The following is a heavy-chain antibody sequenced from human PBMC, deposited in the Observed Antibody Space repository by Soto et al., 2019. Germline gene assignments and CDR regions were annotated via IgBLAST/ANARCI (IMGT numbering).Heavy chain of an antibody. D-gene: IGHD6-13*01. V-gene: IGHV4-30-2*01. CDR3: ARGGRGAAFDY. Sequence: QLQLQESGSGLVKPSQTLSLTCAVSGGSVSSGGYPWSWVRQPPGKDLEWIGYIYHTGSTYYNPSLKSRVTILVDRSKNQFSLKLSSVTAADTAVYYCARGGRGAAFDYLGQGTLVTVSS. CDR2: IYHTGST. CDR1: GGSVSSGGYP. J-gene: IGHJ4*02.